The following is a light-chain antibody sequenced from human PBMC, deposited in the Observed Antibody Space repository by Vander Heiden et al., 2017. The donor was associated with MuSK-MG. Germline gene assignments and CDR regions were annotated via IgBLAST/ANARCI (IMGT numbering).Light chain of an antibody. CDR2: DAS. V-gene: IGKV3-11*01. Sequence: EIVLTQSPATLSLSPGERATLSCRASQSVSVYLAWYQQKPGQAPRLLIYDASNRATDIPARFSGSGSGTDFSLTISSLEPEDFAAYYCQQRYSWPLTFGGGTKVEI. CDR3: QQRYSWPLT. CDR1: QSVSVY. J-gene: IGKJ4*01.